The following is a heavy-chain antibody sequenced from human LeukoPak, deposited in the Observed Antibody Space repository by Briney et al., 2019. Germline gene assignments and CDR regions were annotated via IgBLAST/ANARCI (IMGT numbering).Heavy chain of an antibody. CDR2: IHTGGST. V-gene: IGHV3-66*01. J-gene: IGHJ4*02. Sequence: PGGSLRLSCAVSGFTVSGNFMNWVRQAPGKGLEWVSVIHTGGSTYYADSVKGRFIISRDASKNTLYLQMNSLRAEDTAIYYRARARDFDYWGQGTLVTVSS. CDR3: ARARDFDY. CDR1: GFTVSGNF.